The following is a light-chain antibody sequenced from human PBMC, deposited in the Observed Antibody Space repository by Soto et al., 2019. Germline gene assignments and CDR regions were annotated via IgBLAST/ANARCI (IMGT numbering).Light chain of an antibody. Sequence: DILMTQSPSSLSASVGDRVTITCRASQSISNYLAWYQQKPGKVPTLLIYAASTLQSGVPARFSGSGSGTDFAVTISSLQLEDVATYDCQKYYSAPPTFGQGTKLEIK. CDR2: AAS. CDR3: QKYYSAPPT. V-gene: IGKV1-27*01. CDR1: QSISNY. J-gene: IGKJ2*01.